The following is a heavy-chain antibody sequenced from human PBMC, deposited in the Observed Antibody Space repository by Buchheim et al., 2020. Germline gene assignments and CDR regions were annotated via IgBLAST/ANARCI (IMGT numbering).Heavy chain of an antibody. Sequence: EVQLLESGGGLVQPGGSLRLSCAASGFTFSSYAMSWVRQAPGKGLEWVSAISGSGGSTYYADSVKGRFTISRDNSKKTLYLQMNSLRAEDTAVYYCAKSRDYDFWSGMENWFDPWGQGTL. CDR3: AKSRDYDFWSGMENWFDP. CDR1: GFTFSSYA. D-gene: IGHD3-3*01. J-gene: IGHJ5*02. CDR2: ISGSGGST. V-gene: IGHV3-23*01.